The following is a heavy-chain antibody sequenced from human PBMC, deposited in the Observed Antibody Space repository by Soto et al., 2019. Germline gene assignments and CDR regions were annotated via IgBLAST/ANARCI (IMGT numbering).Heavy chain of an antibody. J-gene: IGHJ2*01. CDR3: AKDHEAGTGAYVAFDL. V-gene: IGHV3-23*01. D-gene: IGHD2-8*02. Sequence: GGSLRLSCAASGFTFSSYAMSWVRQAPGKGLEWVSAISGSGGSTYYADSVKGRFTISRDSSKNTLYLQMNSLRAEDTAVYYCAKDHEAGTGAYVAFDLWGHGTLVTVSS. CDR1: GFTFSSYA. CDR2: ISGSGGST.